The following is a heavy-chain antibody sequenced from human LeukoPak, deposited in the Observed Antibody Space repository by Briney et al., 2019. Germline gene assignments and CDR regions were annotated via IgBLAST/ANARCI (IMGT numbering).Heavy chain of an antibody. Sequence: AGSPRLSCAASGFTFSGYWMHWVRQAPGKGLVWVSRINSNGYSTSYADSVKGRFTISRDNAKNTVFLQMNSLRAEDTAVYYCARIHCGGDCYSNWGQGTMVIVSS. CDR1: GFTFSGYW. CDR2: INSNGYST. CDR3: ARIHCGGDCYSN. V-gene: IGHV3-74*01. D-gene: IGHD2-21*02. J-gene: IGHJ1*01.